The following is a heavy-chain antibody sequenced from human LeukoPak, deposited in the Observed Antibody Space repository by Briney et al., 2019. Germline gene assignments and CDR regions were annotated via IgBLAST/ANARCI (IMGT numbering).Heavy chain of an antibody. CDR1: GFTFDDYA. CDR3: AKENYNILTGYKGYGMDV. Sequence: PGRSLRLSCAASGFTFDDYAMHWVRQAPGEGLEWVSGINWNSGSIGYADSVKGRFTISRDNAKNSLYLQMNSLRAEDTALYYCAKENYNILTGYKGYGMDVWGQGTTVTVSS. V-gene: IGHV3-9*01. CDR2: INWNSGSI. D-gene: IGHD3-9*01. J-gene: IGHJ6*02.